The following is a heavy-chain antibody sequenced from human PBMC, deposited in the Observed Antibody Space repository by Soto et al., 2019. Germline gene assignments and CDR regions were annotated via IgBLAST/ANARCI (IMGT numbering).Heavy chain of an antibody. CDR1: GGSISSYY. J-gene: IGHJ4*02. CDR3: ARTGLDYYDSSGYPYYFDY. Sequence: SETLSLTCTVSGGSISSYYWSWIRHPPGKGLEWIGYIYYSGSTNYNPSLKSRVTISVDTSKNQFSLKLSSVTAADTAVYYCARTGLDYYDSSGYPYYFDYWGQGTLVTVSS. V-gene: IGHV4-59*01. CDR2: IYYSGST. D-gene: IGHD3-22*01.